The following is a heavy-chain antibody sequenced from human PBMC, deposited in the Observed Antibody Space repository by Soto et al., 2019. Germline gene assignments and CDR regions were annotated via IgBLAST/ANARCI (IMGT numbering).Heavy chain of an antibody. CDR2: IIPIFGTA. CDR1: GGSFTSYA. J-gene: IGHJ6*01. V-gene: IGHV1-69*13. CDR3: ARAITYGYLKPPVRYCYRLDV. Sequence: SVKVSCKACGGSFTSYALSCVRQAPAQGLEWMGGIIPIFGTANYAQKFQGRVTITADGSTSTANMALSSLRSEDTAVYYCARAITYGYLKPPVRYCYRLDVWAQGTSVPPSS. D-gene: IGHD1-20*01.